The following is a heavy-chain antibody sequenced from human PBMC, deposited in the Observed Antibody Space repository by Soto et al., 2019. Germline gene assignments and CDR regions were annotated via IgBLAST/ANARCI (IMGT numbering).Heavy chain of an antibody. V-gene: IGHV4-30-4*01. CDR1: GDSITTGDFY. Sequence: SETLSLTCSVSGDSITTGDFYWSWIRQTPGKGLEWIAYKSYSGSTYYNPSLKGRVTISLTTSKYQFSLNLSSVTAADTAIYYCARVGTIYGIVTNNWFDPWGQGTLVTVSS. CDR3: ARVGTIYGIVTNNWFDP. CDR2: KSYSGST. J-gene: IGHJ5*02. D-gene: IGHD3-3*01.